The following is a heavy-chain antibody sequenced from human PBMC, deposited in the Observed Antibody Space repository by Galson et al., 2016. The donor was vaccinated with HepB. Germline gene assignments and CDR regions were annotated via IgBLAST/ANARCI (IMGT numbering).Heavy chain of an antibody. Sequence: TLSLTCAVSGDSFSSGGYSWSWIRQPPGKGLEWIGYIYHNGNTYYNPSLKSRVTISIDKSKNHFSLRLSSVTAADTAVYYCARGRGYRSGLLIGAFNIWGHGTMVTVSS. J-gene: IGHJ3*02. CDR1: GDSFSSGGYS. CDR3: ARGRGYRSGLLIGAFNI. V-gene: IGHV4-30-2*01. CDR2: IYHNGNT. D-gene: IGHD6-19*01.